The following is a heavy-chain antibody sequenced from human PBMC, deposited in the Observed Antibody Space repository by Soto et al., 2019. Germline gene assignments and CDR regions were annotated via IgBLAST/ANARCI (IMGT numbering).Heavy chain of an antibody. Sequence: ASVKVSCKASGYTFTSYAMHWVRQAPGQRLEWMGWINAGNGNTKYSQKFQGRVTITRDTSASTAYMELSSLRSEDTAVYYCARGITLPTPLDYSGQRTLVTVSS. V-gene: IGHV1-3*01. CDR1: GYTFTSYA. J-gene: IGHJ4*02. CDR2: INAGNGNT. CDR3: ARGITLPTPLDY. D-gene: IGHD1-20*01.